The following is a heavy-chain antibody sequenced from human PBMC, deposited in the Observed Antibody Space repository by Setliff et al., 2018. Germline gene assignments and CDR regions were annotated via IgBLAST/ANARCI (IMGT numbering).Heavy chain of an antibody. Sequence: LRLSCAASGFNFANSGMHWVRQAPGKGLEWVTLIWFDGSLKYYGDSVRGRFTVARDNSENTVHLQMNSLRADDTARYFCARARGYNFGYADSWGQGTLVTVSS. D-gene: IGHD5-12*01. CDR1: GFNFANSG. V-gene: IGHV3-33*01. CDR2: IWFDGSLK. J-gene: IGHJ4*02. CDR3: ARARGYNFGYADS.